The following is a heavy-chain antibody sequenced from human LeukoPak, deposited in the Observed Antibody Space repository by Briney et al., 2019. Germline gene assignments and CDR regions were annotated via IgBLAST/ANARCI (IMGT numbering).Heavy chain of an antibody. D-gene: IGHD6-13*01. J-gene: IGHJ4*02. CDR3: ARAGYSSSWFSKPPFGY. V-gene: IGHV1-8*01. Sequence: ASVKVSCKASGYTSTSYDINWVRQATGQGLEWMGWMNPNSGNTGYAQKFQGRVTMTRNTSISTAYMELSSLRSEDTAVYYCARAGYSSSWFSKPPFGYWGQGTLVTVSS. CDR2: MNPNSGNT. CDR1: GYTSTSYD.